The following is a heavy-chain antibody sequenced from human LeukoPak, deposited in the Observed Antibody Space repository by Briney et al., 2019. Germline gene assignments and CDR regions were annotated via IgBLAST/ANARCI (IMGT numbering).Heavy chain of an antibody. CDR3: TRDLRSGWYLYYFDY. D-gene: IGHD6-19*01. CDR1: GFTFGDYA. V-gene: IGHV3-49*03. CDR2: IRSKAYGGTT. J-gene: IGHJ4*02. Sequence: GGSLRLSCTASGFTFGDYAMSWFRQAPGKGLEWVGFIRSKAYGGTTEYAASVKGRFTISRDDSKSIAYLQMNSLKTEDTAVYYCTRDLRSGWYLYYFDYWGQGTLVTVSS.